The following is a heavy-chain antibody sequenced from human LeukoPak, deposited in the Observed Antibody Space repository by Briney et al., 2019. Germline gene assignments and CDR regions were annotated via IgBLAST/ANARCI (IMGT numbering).Heavy chain of an antibody. CDR3: ARSGGSAVTTRYFDL. CDR2: IYYSGST. CDR1: GGSISSYY. V-gene: IGHV4-59*08. J-gene: IGHJ2*01. D-gene: IGHD4-17*01. Sequence: PSETLSLTCTVSGGSISSYYWSWIRQPPGKGLEWIGYIYYSGSTNYNPSPKSRVTISVDTSKNQFSLKLSSVTAADTAVYYCARSGGSAVTTRYFDLWGRGTLVTVSS.